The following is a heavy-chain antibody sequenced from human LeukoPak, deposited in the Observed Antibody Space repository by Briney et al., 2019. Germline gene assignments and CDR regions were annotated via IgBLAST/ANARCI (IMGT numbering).Heavy chain of an antibody. CDR2: IYYSGST. J-gene: IGHJ4*02. CDR3: ARGRAAAVAH. Sequence: PSETLSLTCTVSGGSISRGAHYWYWIRQHTEEGMEWIGYIYYSGSTYYNPSLKSRVTISVDTSKNQFSLRLTSVTAAATAVYYCARGRAAAVAHWGQGTLVTVSS. D-gene: IGHD6-19*01. CDR1: GGSISRGAHY. V-gene: IGHV4-31*03.